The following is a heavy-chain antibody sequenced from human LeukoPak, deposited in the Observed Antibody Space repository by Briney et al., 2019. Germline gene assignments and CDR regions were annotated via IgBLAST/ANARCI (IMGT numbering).Heavy chain of an antibody. CDR3: ARGPGGLRPDY. D-gene: IGHD4-17*01. CDR2: IYYSGST. J-gene: IGHJ4*02. CDR1: GGSISSYY. V-gene: IGHV4-59*01. Sequence: KPSETLSLTCTVSGGSISSYYWSWIRQAPGKGLEWIGYIYYSGSTNYNPSLKSRVTISIDTSKNQFSLKLGSVTAADTAVYYCARGPGGLRPDYWGQGTLVTVSS.